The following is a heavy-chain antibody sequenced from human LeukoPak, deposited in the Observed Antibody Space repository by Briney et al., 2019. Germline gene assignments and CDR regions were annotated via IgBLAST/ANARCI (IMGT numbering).Heavy chain of an antibody. CDR2: ISGGGGST. Sequence: GGSLRLSCAASGFTFSSYAMSWVRQAPGKGLEWVSAISGGGGSTYYADSVKGRFTISRDNSKNTLYLQMNGLRAEDTAVYYCARDQGRWLQLLAYWGQGTLVTVSS. D-gene: IGHD5-24*01. V-gene: IGHV3-23*01. CDR3: ARDQGRWLQLLAY. CDR1: GFTFSSYA. J-gene: IGHJ4*02.